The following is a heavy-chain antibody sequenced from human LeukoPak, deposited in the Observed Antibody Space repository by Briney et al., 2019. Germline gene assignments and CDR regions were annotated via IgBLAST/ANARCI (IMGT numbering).Heavy chain of an antibody. CDR1: GFTFSSYS. Sequence: GGSLRLSCAASGFTFSSYSMYWVRQAPGKGLEWVSSISSSSSYIYYADSVKGRFTISRDNAKNSLYLQMNSLRAEDTAVYYCARMGGSDAFDIWGQGTMVTVSS. CDR2: ISSSSSYI. V-gene: IGHV3-21*01. D-gene: IGHD1-1*01. CDR3: ARMGGSDAFDI. J-gene: IGHJ3*02.